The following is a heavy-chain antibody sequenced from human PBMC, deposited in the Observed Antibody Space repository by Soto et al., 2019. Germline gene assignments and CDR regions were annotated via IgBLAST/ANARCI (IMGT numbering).Heavy chain of an antibody. J-gene: IGHJ4*02. CDR3: AKDQSITMVRGVIGLFDY. CDR1: GFTFSSYE. CDR2: ISGSGGST. Sequence: PGWSLSLSCAASGFTFSSYEMNWVRQAPGKGLEWVSAISGSGGSTYYADSVKGRFTISRDNSKNTLYLQMNSLRAEDTAVYYCAKDQSITMVRGVIGLFDYWGQGTLVTVSS. D-gene: IGHD3-10*01. V-gene: IGHV3-23*01.